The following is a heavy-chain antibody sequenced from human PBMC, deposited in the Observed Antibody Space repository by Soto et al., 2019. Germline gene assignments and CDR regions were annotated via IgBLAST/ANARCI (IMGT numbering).Heavy chain of an antibody. Sequence: ASVKVSCKASGGTFSSYAISWVRQAPGQGLEWMGGIIPIFGTANYAQKFQGRVTITADESTSTAYMELSSLRSEDTAVYYCARDFNSPAGWLSAFDIWGQGTMVTVSS. D-gene: IGHD6-19*01. CDR1: GGTFSSYA. J-gene: IGHJ3*02. V-gene: IGHV1-69*13. CDR2: IIPIFGTA. CDR3: ARDFNSPAGWLSAFDI.